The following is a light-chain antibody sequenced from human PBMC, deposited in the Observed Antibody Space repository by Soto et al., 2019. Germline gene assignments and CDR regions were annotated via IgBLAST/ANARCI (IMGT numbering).Light chain of an antibody. CDR1: QSIRNT. CDR2: AAS. Sequence: EIVLTQSPGTLSVSPGERATLSCRASQSIRNTLAWYQQKPGQSPRLLIYAASSRATGVPDRFSGGGSGTDFTLTVSRLEPEDFAVYYCQQYVGSPRTFGEGTTLEIK. J-gene: IGKJ2*02. CDR3: QQYVGSPRT. V-gene: IGKV3-20*01.